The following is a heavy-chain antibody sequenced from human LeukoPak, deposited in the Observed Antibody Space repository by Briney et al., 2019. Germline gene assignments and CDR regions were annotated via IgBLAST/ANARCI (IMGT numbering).Heavy chain of an antibody. V-gene: IGHV4-39*07. CDR3: AGFDSSGYYFHAVCAFDI. J-gene: IGHJ3*02. Sequence: SETLSLTCTVSGGSISSSSYYWGWIRQPPGKGLEWIGSIYYSGSTYYNPSLKSRVTISVDTSKNQFSLKLSSVTAADTTVYYCAGFDSSGYYFHAVCAFDIWGQGTMVTVSS. CDR1: GGSISSSSYY. CDR2: IYYSGST. D-gene: IGHD3-22*01.